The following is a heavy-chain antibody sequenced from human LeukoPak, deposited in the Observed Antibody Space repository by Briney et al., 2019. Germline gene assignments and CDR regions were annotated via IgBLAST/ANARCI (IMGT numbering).Heavy chain of an antibody. D-gene: IGHD2-21*01. CDR1: GGSLSSSSYY. J-gene: IGHJ6*03. CDR3: ARGYSNYYYYCMDV. V-gene: IGHV4-39*07. CDR2: IYHSGST. Sequence: SETLSLTCTVSGGSLSSSSYYWGWIRQPPGKGLEWIGSIYHSGSTNYNPSLKSRVTISVDTSKNQFSLKLSSVTAADTAVYYCARGYSNYYYYCMDVWGKGTTVTISS.